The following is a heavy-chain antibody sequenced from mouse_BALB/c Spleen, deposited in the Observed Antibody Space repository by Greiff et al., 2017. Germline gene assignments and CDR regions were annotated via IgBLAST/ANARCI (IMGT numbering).Heavy chain of an antibody. CDR2: IDPENGDT. J-gene: IGHJ3*01. CDR3: NAGNYGSSPVAY. D-gene: IGHD1-1*01. CDR1: GFNIKDYY. V-gene: IGHV14-4*02. Sequence: DVKLQESGAELVRSGASVKLSCTASGFNIKDYYMHWVKQRPEQGLEWIGWIDPENGDTEYAPKFQGKATMTADTSSNTAYLQLSSLTSEDTAVYYCNAGNYGSSPVAYWGQGTLVTVSA.